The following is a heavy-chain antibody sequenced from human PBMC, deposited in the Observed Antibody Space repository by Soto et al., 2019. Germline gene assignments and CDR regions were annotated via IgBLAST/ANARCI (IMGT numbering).Heavy chain of an antibody. D-gene: IGHD3-10*01. CDR2: ITGSGDNT. J-gene: IGHJ3*02. CDR1: GFAFSTYA. V-gene: IGHV3-23*01. Sequence: EGQLLESGGGLVQPGGSLRLSCAASGFAFSTYAMSWVRQAPGKGLEWVSSITGSGDNTYYADSVKGRFTISRDNSKNTLYLQMNSLKGDDTAVYYCAKGGSTSGDIWGQGRMVTVSS. CDR3: AKGGSTSGDI.